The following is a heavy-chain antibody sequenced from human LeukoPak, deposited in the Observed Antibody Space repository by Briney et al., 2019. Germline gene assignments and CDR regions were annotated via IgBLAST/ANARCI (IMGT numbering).Heavy chain of an antibody. CDR3: ARGVGNEGLTM. J-gene: IGHJ3*01. Sequence: ASVKVSCKASGYTFTSYYMHWVRQAPGQGLEWMGWIDPYSGNTNYAQKFQGRITMTTDTFTYTADMEVTTLRYDDTAVYYCARGVGNEGLTMWGQGTLVTVSS. D-gene: IGHD1-26*01. V-gene: IGHV1-18*04. CDR1: GYTFTSYY. CDR2: IDPYSGNT.